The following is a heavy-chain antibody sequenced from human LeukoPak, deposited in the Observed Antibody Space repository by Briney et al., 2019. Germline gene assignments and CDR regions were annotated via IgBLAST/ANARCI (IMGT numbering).Heavy chain of an antibody. CDR2: INPNSGGT. Sequence: GASVKVSCKASGYTFTGYYMHWVRQAPGQGLEWMGWINPNSGGTNYAQKFQGRVTMTRDTSISTAYMELSRLRSDDTAVYYCARKGVESSGRIDAFDIWGQGTMVTVSS. CDR1: GYTFTGYY. J-gene: IGHJ3*02. V-gene: IGHV1-2*02. CDR3: ARKGVESSGRIDAFDI. D-gene: IGHD6-19*01.